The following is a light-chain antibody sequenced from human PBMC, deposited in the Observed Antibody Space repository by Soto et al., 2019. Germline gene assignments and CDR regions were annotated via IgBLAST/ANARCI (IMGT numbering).Light chain of an antibody. V-gene: IGLV3-21*02. CDR2: DDI. J-gene: IGLJ2*01. CDR1: NIGSKG. Sequence: SYELTQAPSVSVAPGQTAEITCGGNNIGSKGVHWYQQKPGQAPVLVVYDDIDRPSGIPERFSGSNSGNTATLTINPVVAGDEADYYCQVWDSTNNHRVFGGGTKLTVL. CDR3: QVWDSTNNHRV.